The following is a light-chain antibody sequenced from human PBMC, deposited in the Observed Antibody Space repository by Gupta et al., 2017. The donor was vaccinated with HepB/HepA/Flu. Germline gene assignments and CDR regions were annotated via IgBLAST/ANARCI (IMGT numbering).Light chain of an antibody. Sequence: QSFLTQPPSVSGAPVQRVTISCTGSSSNIGAGNHVHWYQQFTGTATKIRSDAYSKRPSGVTDRFAGCNSGTSACMDMSALQAEDEAEYYFQSFDNSRRGAVVGTGIKV. CDR2: AYS. CDR3: QSFDNSRRGAV. J-gene: IGLJ1*01. CDR1: SSNIGAGNH. V-gene: IGLV1-40*01.